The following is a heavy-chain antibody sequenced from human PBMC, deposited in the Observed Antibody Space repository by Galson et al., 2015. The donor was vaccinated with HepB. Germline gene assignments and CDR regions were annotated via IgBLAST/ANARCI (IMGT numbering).Heavy chain of an antibody. CDR2: INPSGGST. V-gene: IGHV1-46*01. J-gene: IGHJ3*02. CDR3: ARDPSSPTRKDAFDI. CDR1: GYTFTSYY. D-gene: IGHD2-15*01. Sequence: SVKVSCKASGYTFTSYYMHWVRQAPGQGLEWLGIINPSGGSTSYAQKFQGGVTMTRDTSTSTVYMELSSLRSEDTAVYYCARDPSSPTRKDAFDIWGQGTMVTVSS.